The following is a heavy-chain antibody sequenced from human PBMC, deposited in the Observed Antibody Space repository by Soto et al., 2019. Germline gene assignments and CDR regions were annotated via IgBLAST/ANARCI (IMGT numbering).Heavy chain of an antibody. J-gene: IGHJ4*02. CDR3: ARDQLRPGILYSLGVLLPEYGL. CDR2: ISVSGNNA. D-gene: IGHD3-22*01. Sequence: LRLSCAASGFAFSTFAMTWVRQAPGKGLEWVAAISVSGNNAYYADSVKGRFTISRDNSQNSVFLQMSSLRADDTAVYYCARDQLRPGILYSLGVLLPEYGLWGQGTLVTVSS. CDR1: GFAFSTFA. V-gene: IGHV3-23*01.